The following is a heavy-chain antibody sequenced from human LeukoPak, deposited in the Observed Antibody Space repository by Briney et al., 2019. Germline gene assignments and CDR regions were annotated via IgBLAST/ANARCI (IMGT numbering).Heavy chain of an antibody. Sequence: PGGSLRLSCAASGFTFSSYGMHWVRQAPGKGLEWVAFIRYDGGEKYFADFVKGRFTISRDDSKSTLYLQMNSLRGDDTAVYYCAKNAAAGTPDYWGQGTLVTVSS. J-gene: IGHJ4*02. CDR2: IRYDGGEK. CDR1: GFTFSSYG. CDR3: AKNAAAGTPDY. D-gene: IGHD6-13*01. V-gene: IGHV3-30*02.